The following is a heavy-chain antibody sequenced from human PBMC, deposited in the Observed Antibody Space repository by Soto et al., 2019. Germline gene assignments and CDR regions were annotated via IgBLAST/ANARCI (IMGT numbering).Heavy chain of an antibody. D-gene: IGHD3-9*01. CDR1: GFTVNSNY. V-gene: IGHV3-66*01. CDR3: ATLTTYDILTGFYPC. J-gene: IGHJ4*02. Sequence: EVQLVESGGGLVQPGGSLRLSCAASGFTVNSNYMSWVRQAPGKGLEWVSVIYSDGSTYYADSVKGRFIISRDNSNNTLYFQMNSLRAEDTAVYYGATLTTYDILTGFYPCWGQGTLVTVSS. CDR2: IYSDGST.